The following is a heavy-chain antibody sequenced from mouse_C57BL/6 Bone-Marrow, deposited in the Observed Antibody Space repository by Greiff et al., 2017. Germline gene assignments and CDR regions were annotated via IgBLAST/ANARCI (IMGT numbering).Heavy chain of an antibody. J-gene: IGHJ2*01. CDR2: IYPGGGYT. V-gene: IGHV1-63*01. Sequence: QVQLKESGAELVRPGTSVKMSCKASGYTFTNYWIGWAKQRPGHGLEWIGDIYPGGGYTNYNEKFKGKATLTADKSSSTAYMQFSSLTSEDSAIYYCARWGYHGTFDYWGQGTTLTGPS. D-gene: IGHD2-14*01. CDR1: GYTFTNYW. CDR3: ARWGYHGTFDY.